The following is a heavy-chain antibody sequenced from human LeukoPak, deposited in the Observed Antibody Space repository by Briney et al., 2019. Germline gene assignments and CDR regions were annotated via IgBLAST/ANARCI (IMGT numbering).Heavy chain of an antibody. CDR2: IYYSGSA. J-gene: IGHJ6*04. D-gene: IGHD6-13*01. V-gene: IGHV4-59*01. CDR1: GGSISSYY. CDR3: AREGIAAAGTDYYYGMDV. Sequence: SETLSLTCTVSGGSISSYYWSWIRQPPGKGLEWIGYIYYSGSANYNPSLKSRVTISVDTSKNQFSLKLSSVTAADTAVYYCAREGIAAAGTDYYYGMDVWGKGTTVTVSS.